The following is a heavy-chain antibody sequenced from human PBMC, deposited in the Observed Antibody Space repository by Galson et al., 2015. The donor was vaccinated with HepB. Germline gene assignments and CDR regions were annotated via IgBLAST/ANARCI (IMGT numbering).Heavy chain of an antibody. CDR2: IKQDGSEK. D-gene: IGHD1-26*01. CDR1: RFTFSRSS. Sequence: SLRLSCAASRFTFSRSSMGWVRQAPGKGLEWVANIKQDGSEKYYVDSVKGRFTISRDNAKNSLYLQMSSLRPEDTAVYYCVRDPRGELPDAGDYHYGLDVWGQGTTVTVSS. CDR3: VRDPRGELPDAGDYHYGLDV. J-gene: IGHJ6*02. V-gene: IGHV3-7*01.